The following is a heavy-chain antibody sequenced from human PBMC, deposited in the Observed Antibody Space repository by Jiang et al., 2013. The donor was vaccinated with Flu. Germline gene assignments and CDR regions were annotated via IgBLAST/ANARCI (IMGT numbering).Heavy chain of an antibody. V-gene: IGHV3-49*03. CDR3: TRERGSSWFKYYFDY. CDR2: IRSKAYGGTT. J-gene: IGHJ4*02. Sequence: RLSCTASGFTFGDYAMSWFRQAPGKGLEWVGFIRSKAYGGTTEYAASVKGRFTISRDDSKSIAYPQMNSLKTEDTAVYYCTRERGSSWFKYYFDYWGQGTLVTVSS. CDR1: GFTFGDYA. D-gene: IGHD6-13*01.